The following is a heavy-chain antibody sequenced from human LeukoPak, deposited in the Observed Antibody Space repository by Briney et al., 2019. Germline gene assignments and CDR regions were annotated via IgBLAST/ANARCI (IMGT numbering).Heavy chain of an antibody. CDR3: ARSRSSSSVSYNYYMDV. J-gene: IGHJ6*03. Sequence: KSSETLSLTCTVSGGSISSSSYYWGWIRQPPGKGLEWIGYIYYSGSTNYNPSLKSRVTISVDTSKNQFSLKLSSVTAADTAVYYCARSRSSSSVSYNYYMDVWGKGTTVTVSS. CDR1: GGSISSSSYY. D-gene: IGHD6-6*01. CDR2: IYYSGST. V-gene: IGHV4-61*05.